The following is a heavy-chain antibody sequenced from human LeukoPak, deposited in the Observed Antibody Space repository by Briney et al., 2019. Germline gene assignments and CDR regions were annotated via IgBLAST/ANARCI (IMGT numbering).Heavy chain of an antibody. D-gene: IGHD4-11*01. J-gene: IGHJ6*03. V-gene: IGHV1-69*13. CDR2: IIPIFGTA. CDR1: GGTFSSYA. Sequence: GASVKVSCKASGGTFSSYAISWVRQAPGQGLEWMGGIIPIFGTANYAQKFQGRVTITADESTSTAYMELSSLRSEDTAVYHCARDSWTTVTSFSNYYYYMDVWGKGTTVTVSS. CDR3: ARDSWTTVTSFSNYYYYMDV.